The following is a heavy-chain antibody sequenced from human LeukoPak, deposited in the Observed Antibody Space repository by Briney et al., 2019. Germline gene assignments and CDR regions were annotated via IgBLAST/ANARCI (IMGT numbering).Heavy chain of an antibody. CDR1: GFTFSSYA. D-gene: IGHD3-10*01. CDR2: ISGSGGST. CDR3: AKDLRVSVLLWFGQRPDNWFDP. V-gene: IGHV3-23*01. Sequence: GGSLRLSCAASGFTFSSYAMSWVRQAPGKGLEWVSAISGSGGSTYYADSVKGRFTISRDNSKNTLYLRMNSLRAEDTAVYYCAKDLRVSVLLWFGQRPDNWFDPWGQGTLVTVSS. J-gene: IGHJ5*02.